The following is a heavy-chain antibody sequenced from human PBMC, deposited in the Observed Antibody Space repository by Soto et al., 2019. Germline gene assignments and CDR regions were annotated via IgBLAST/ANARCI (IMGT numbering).Heavy chain of an antibody. V-gene: IGHV1-8*01. CDR3: ARMDGLLYYYDSTGPY. J-gene: IGHJ4*02. CDR2: MNPNSGNT. Sequence: QVQLVQSGAEVKKPGASVKVSCKASGYTFTSYDINWVRQATGQGLEWMGWMNPNSGNTGYAQKFQGRVTMTRNTSISTAYMELSSLRSEDTAVYYCARMDGLLYYYDSTGPYWGQGTLVTVSS. D-gene: IGHD3-22*01. CDR1: GYTFTSYD.